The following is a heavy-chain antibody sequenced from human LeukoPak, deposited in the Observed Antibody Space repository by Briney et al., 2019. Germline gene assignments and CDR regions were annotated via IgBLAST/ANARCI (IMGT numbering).Heavy chain of an antibody. V-gene: IGHV3-48*04. CDR2: ISSSSKTI. CDR3: ARVNYVSSGWGAPFDS. J-gene: IGHJ4*02. D-gene: IGHD1-7*01. CDR1: GFTFSSYT. Sequence: GGSLRLSCAASGFTFSSYTMSWVRQVPGKGLEWISYISSSSKTIYYADSVKGRFTISRDNAKNSLYLQMNTLRAEDTAVYYCARVNYVSSGWGAPFDSWGQGTLVTVSS.